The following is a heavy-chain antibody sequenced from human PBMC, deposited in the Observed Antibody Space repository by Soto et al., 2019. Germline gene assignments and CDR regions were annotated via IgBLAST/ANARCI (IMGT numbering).Heavy chain of an antibody. J-gene: IGHJ5*02. V-gene: IGHV4-30-4*01. CDR3: ARAPTWTNNLFDP. Sequence: QVQLQESGPGLVKPSQTLSLTCTVSGGSISSGDYYWSWIRQPPGKGLEWIGYIYYSGSTYYNPSLKNRVTISVDTSKNQFSLKLSSVTAADTAVYYCARAPTWTNNLFDPWGQGTLVTVSS. CDR2: IYYSGST. D-gene: IGHD3-3*01. CDR1: GGSISSGDYY.